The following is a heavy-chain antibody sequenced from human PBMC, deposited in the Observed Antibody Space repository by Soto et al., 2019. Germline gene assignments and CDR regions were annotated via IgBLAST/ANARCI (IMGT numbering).Heavy chain of an antibody. CDR1: GFTFSSYS. CDR3: ARTGEGGCSSTSCYPYYYYMDV. CDR2: ISSSSSTI. V-gene: IGHV3-48*01. J-gene: IGHJ6*03. D-gene: IGHD2-2*01. Sequence: GGSLRLSCAASGFTFSSYSMNWVRQAPGKGLEWVSYISSSSSTIYYADSVKGRFTISRDNAKNSLYLQMNSLRAEDTAVYYCARTGEGGCSSTSCYPYYYYMDVWGKGTTVTVSS.